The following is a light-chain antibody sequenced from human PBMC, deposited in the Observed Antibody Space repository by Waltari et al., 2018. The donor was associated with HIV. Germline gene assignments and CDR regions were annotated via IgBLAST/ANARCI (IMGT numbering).Light chain of an antibody. Sequence: DIQMTQSPSSVSASVGDRVTITCRASQGISSWLAWYQHKPGKAPKLLIYGASNLHTGVPSRFSGSGSGTDFTLTISSLQPEDFATYYCHQANSLLPMPFGQGTKVDIK. CDR2: GAS. J-gene: IGKJ1*01. CDR3: HQANSLLPMP. V-gene: IGKV1-12*01. CDR1: QGISSW.